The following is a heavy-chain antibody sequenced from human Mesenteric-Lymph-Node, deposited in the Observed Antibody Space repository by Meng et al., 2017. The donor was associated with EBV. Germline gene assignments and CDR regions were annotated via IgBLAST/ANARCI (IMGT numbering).Heavy chain of an antibody. J-gene: IGHJ4*02. CDR2: IYHGGYT. CDR3: ARLLAVPGTPSNTFDF. D-gene: IGHD6-19*01. V-gene: IGHV4-4*02. Sequence: QVHLQRSDPGLGSLSGSLSLTCASSTDSVSTSNWWTWVRQPPGKGLEWIGEIYHGGYTNYNPSLKSRVTISVDMSKNQFSLKLSSVTAADTAVYYCARLLAVPGTPSNTFDFWGQGTLVTVSS. CDR1: TDSVSTSNW.